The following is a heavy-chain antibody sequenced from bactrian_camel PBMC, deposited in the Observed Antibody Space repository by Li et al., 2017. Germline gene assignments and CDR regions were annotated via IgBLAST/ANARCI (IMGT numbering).Heavy chain of an antibody. Sequence: VQLVESGGGLVQPGGSLSVSCAASGFTFSVYDMMWVRQAPGKGLEWVSAMKTGDGKTSSADPVKGRFTVSRDDKNTVYLQMDNLKPDDTAMYYCKTERPTLSRGRLCPNLHWGQGTQVTVS. J-gene: IGHJ4*01. CDR2: MKTGDGKT. CDR1: GFTFSVYD. CDR3: KTERPTLSRGRLCPNLH. D-gene: IGHD4*01. V-gene: IGHV3S40*01.